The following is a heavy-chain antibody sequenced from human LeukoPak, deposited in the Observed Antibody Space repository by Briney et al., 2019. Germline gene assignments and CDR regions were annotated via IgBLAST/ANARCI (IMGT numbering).Heavy chain of an antibody. D-gene: IGHD3-3*01. CDR3: ARGSYYDFWSGYYYYFDY. CDR1: GFTFSSYS. V-gene: IGHV3-21*04. CDR2: ISSSSSYI. J-gene: IGHJ4*02. Sequence: PGGSLRLSCAASGFTFSSYSMNWVRQAPGKGLEWVSSISSSSSYIYYADSVKGRFTISRDNAKNSLYLQMNSLRAEDTAVYYCARGSYYDFWSGYYYYFDYWGQGTLVTVSS.